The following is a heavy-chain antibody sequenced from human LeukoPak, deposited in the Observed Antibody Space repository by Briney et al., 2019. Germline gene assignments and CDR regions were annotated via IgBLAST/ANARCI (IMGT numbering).Heavy chain of an antibody. CDR2: ICYSEVT. CDR3: GSRRTAMFGVIKGPIDY. D-gene: IGHD3-3*01. CDR1: GGSISSYY. V-gene: IGHV4-59*12. J-gene: IGHJ4*02. Sequence: SETLSLTCTVSGGSISSYYWGWIRQPPGKGLQWIRNICYSEVTKHNPSLKSRVSISFDTSKNQFSLKLTSVTAADTAVYYCGSRRTAMFGVIKGPIDYWGQGTLVTVSS.